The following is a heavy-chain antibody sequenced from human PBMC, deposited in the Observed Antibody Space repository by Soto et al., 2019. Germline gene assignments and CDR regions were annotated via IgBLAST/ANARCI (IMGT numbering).Heavy chain of an antibody. CDR2: IYYSGST. Sequence: QVQLQESGPGLVKPSQTLSLTCTVSGGSISSGDYYWSWIRQPPGKALEWIGYIYYSGSTYYKPSRKTRVSISVDTAKNQFSRKLSSVTAAYTAVYYWVRGVEGYCVNEVCRAPLDPWGQGTLVTVSS. CDR1: GGSISSGDYY. V-gene: IGHV4-30-4*01. CDR3: VRGVEGYCVNEVCRAPLDP. D-gene: IGHD2-8*01. J-gene: IGHJ5*02.